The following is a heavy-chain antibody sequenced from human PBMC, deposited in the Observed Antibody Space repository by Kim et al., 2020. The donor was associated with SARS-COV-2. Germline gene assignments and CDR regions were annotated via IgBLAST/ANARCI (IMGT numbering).Heavy chain of an antibody. D-gene: IGHD2-15*01. J-gene: IGHJ4*02. CDR2: IYYSGST. V-gene: IGHV4-39*07. CDR1: GGSISSSSYY. Sequence: SETLSLTCTVSGGSISSSSYYWGGIRQPPGKGLEWIGSIYYSGSTYYNPSLKSRVTISVDTSKNQFSLKLSSVTAADTAVYYCARDIRGYCSGGSCYFFDYWGQGTLVTVSS. CDR3: ARDIRGYCSGGSCYFFDY.